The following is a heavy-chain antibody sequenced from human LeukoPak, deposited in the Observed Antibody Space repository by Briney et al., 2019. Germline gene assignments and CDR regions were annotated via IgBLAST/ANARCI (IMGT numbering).Heavy chain of an antibody. CDR3: ARLNEGGSYYFGY. J-gene: IGHJ4*02. D-gene: IGHD1-26*01. CDR1: GGSISSSSYY. CDR2: IYYSGST. Sequence: SETLSLTCTVSGGSISSSSYYWGWIRQPPGKGLEWIGSIYYSGSTYYNPSLKSRVTISVDTSKNQFSLKLSSVTAADTAVYYCARLNEGGSYYFGYWGQGTLVTVSS. V-gene: IGHV4-39*01.